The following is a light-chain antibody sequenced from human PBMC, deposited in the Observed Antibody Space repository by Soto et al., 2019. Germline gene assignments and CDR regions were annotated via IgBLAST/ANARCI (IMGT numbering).Light chain of an antibody. Sequence: EIVLTQSPATLSLSPGERATLSVMASQSVSSYLAWYQQKPGQAPRPLIYDASNRATGIPARFSGSGSGTDFTLTVSSLEPEDFAVYYCQQRSNWPITFGQGTRLEIK. CDR3: QQRSNWPIT. J-gene: IGKJ5*01. CDR2: DAS. V-gene: IGKV3-11*01. CDR1: QSVSSY.